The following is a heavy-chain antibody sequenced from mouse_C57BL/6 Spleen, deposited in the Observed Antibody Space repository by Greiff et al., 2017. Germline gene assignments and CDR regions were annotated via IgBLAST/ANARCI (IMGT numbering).Heavy chain of an antibody. CDR2: IDPSDSYT. J-gene: IGHJ2*01. CDR1: GYTFTSYW. V-gene: IGHV1-50*01. CDR3: ARLITTVVSFDY. Sequence: QVQLQQPGAELVKPGASVKLSCKASGYTFTSYWMQWVKQRPGQGLEWIGEIDPSDSYTNYNQKFKGKATLTVDTSSSTAYMQLSSLTSEDSAVYYCARLITTVVSFDYWGQGTTLTVSS. D-gene: IGHD1-1*01.